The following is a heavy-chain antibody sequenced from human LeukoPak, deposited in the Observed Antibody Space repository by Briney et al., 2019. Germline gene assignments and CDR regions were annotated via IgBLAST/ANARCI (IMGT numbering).Heavy chain of an antibody. CDR1: GFTFSNAW. V-gene: IGHV3-15*01. Sequence: PGGSLRLSCAASGFTFSNAWMSWVRQAPGKGLEWVGRIRSQSNGGTTDYAAPVKGRFTISRDDSKNTLYLQMNSLKTEDKAVYYCTTWTGGIVVTDWGQGTLVTVSS. CDR3: TTWTGGIVVTD. D-gene: IGHD3-22*01. CDR2: IRSQSNGGTT. J-gene: IGHJ4*02.